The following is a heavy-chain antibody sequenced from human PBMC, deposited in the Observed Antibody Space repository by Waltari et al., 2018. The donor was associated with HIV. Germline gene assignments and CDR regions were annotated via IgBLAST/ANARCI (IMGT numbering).Heavy chain of an antibody. J-gene: IGHJ4*02. D-gene: IGHD6-13*01. CDR2: INEDGSEI. CDR1: VFTVSRPW. V-gene: IGHV3-7*01. CDR3: ARRQQLTD. Sequence: EERLVDACGGLVHPGGSLRFSWAGPVFTVSRPWMTWVRQASGKGLEWVANINEDGSEIHYVDSVKGRFTISRDNAKNSLYLQMNSLRAEDTAVYYCARRQQLTDWGQGTLVTVSS.